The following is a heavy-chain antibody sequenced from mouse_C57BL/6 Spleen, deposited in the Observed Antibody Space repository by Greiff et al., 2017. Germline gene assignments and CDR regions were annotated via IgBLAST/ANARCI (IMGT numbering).Heavy chain of an antibody. CDR2: IDPETGGT. J-gene: IGHJ3*01. Sequence: VQLQESGAELVRPGASVTLSCKASGYTFTDYEMHWVKQTPVHGLEWIGAIDPETGGTAYNQKFKGKAILTADKSSSTAYMELRSLTSEDSAVYYCTRSTMVTRCAYWGQGTLVTVSA. CDR3: TRSTMVTRCAY. CDR1: GYTFTDYE. D-gene: IGHD2-2*01. V-gene: IGHV1-15*01.